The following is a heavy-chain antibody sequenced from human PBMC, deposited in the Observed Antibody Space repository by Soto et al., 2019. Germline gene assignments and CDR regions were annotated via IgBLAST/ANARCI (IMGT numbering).Heavy chain of an antibody. CDR3: ARVAGATLADY. CDR2: ISRSSSTI. D-gene: IGHD1-26*01. CDR1: GFTFSSYS. V-gene: IGHV3-48*02. Sequence: EVQLVESGGGLVQPGGSLRLSCAASGFTFSSYSMNWVRQAPGKGLEWVSYISRSSSTIYYADSVKGRFTISRDNAKNSLYQQMNSLRDEDTAVYYCARVAGATLADYWGQGTLVIVSS. J-gene: IGHJ4*02.